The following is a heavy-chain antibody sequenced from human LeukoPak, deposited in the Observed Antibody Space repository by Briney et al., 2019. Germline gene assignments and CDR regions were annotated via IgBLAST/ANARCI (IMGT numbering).Heavy chain of an antibody. CDR3: ARDNGSGWGTTDAFDI. Sequence: GGSLRLSCAASGFTFSSYSMNWVRQAPGKGLEWVSSISSSSSYIYYADSVKGRFTISRDNAKNSLYLQMNSLRAEDTAVYYCARDNGSGWGTTDAFDIWGQGTMVTVSS. J-gene: IGHJ3*02. CDR2: ISSSSSYI. CDR1: GFTFSSYS. V-gene: IGHV3-21*04. D-gene: IGHD6-19*01.